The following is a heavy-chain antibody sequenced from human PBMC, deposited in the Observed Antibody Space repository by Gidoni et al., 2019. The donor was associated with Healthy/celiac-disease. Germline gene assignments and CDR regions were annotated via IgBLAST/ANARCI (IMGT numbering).Heavy chain of an antibody. V-gene: IGHV4-34*01. Sequence: QVQLQQWGAGLSKPSETLSLTCALYGGSFSGYYWSWIRQPPGKGLEWIGEINHSGSTNYNPSLKSRVTISVDTSKNQFSLKLSSVTGADTAVYYCARGPTIAVAGTRYYYGMDVWGQGTTVTVSS. CDR3: ARGPTIAVAGTRYYYGMDV. D-gene: IGHD6-19*01. J-gene: IGHJ6*02. CDR2: INHSGST. CDR1: GGSFSGYY.